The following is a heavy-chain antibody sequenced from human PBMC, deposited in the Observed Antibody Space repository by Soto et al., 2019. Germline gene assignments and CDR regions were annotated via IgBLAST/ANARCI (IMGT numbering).Heavy chain of an antibody. CDR2: IYSGGST. V-gene: IGHV3-66*01. Sequence: PGGSLRLSCAASGFTASSNYMSWVRQAPGKGLEWVSVIYSGGSTYYADSVKGRFTISRDNSKNTLYLQMNSLRAEDTAVYYCARVLRATNYYYYYYMDVWGKGTTVTVSS. D-gene: IGHD4-17*01. J-gene: IGHJ6*03. CDR3: ARVLRATNYYYYYYMDV. CDR1: GFTASSNY.